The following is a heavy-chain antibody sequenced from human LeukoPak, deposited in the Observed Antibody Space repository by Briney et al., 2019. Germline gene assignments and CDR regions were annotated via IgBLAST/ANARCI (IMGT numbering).Heavy chain of an antibody. V-gene: IGHV1-69*04. CDR1: GGTFSSYT. Sequence: PVKASCKASGGTFSSYTISWVRQAPGQGLEWMGRIIPILGIANYAQKFQGRVTITADKSTSTAYMELSSLRSEDTAVYYCARDPNIVVVGRPNYFDYWGQGTLVTVSS. CDR2: IIPILGIA. J-gene: IGHJ4*02. CDR3: ARDPNIVVVGRPNYFDY. D-gene: IGHD2-15*01.